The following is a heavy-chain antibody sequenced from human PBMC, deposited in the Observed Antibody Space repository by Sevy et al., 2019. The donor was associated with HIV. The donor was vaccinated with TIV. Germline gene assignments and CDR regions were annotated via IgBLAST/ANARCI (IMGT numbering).Heavy chain of an antibody. J-gene: IGHJ6*03. CDR3: SRASLSFFYLDV. CDR1: DVSLSNGAYY. CDR2: TYYNGNT. Sequence: SETLSLTCSVSDVSLSNGAYYWSWIRQHPEKGLEWIGYTYYNGNTYYNPSLKSRATISADTSKNQFSLRLSSVTAADTAVYYCSRASLSFFYLDVWGKGTTVTVSS. V-gene: IGHV4-31*03.